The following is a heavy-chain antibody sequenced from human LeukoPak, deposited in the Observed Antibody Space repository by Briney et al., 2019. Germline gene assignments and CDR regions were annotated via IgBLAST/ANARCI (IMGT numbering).Heavy chain of an antibody. D-gene: IGHD3-22*01. J-gene: IGHJ5*02. CDR2: FYYSGST. V-gene: IGHV4-30-4*01. CDR1: GGSISSGDYY. CDR3: ARPYYYDSRIDP. Sequence: SETLSLTCTVSGGSISSGDYYWSWIRQPPGKGLEWIGYFYYSGSTYYNPSLRSRVTISVDTSKNQFSLKLSSVTAADTAVYYCARPYYYDSRIDPWGQGTLVTVSS.